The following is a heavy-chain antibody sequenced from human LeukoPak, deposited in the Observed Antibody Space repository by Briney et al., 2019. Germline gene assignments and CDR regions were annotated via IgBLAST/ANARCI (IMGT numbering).Heavy chain of an antibody. J-gene: IGHJ4*02. CDR3: ARRRDGYEIDY. CDR2: IYYSGST. D-gene: IGHD5-24*01. V-gene: IGHV4-59*01. Sequence: SETLSLTCTVSGGSISSYYWSWIRQPPGKGLEWIGYIYYSGSTNYNPSLKSRVTISVDTSKNQFSLELSSVTAADTAVYYCARRRDGYEIDYWGQGTLVTVSS. CDR1: GGSISSYY.